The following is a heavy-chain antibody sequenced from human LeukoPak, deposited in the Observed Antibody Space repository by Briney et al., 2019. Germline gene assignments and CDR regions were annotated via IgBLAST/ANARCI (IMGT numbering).Heavy chain of an antibody. V-gene: IGHV3-23*01. J-gene: IGHJ4*02. CDR1: GFTFSSYA. CDR2: ISGSGGST. D-gene: IGHD3-10*01. Sequence: GGSLRLSCAASGFTFSSYAMSWVRQAPGKGLEWVSAISGSGGSTYYADSVKGRFTISRDDSKNTLYLQMNSLRAEDTAVYYCAKAGGDSTYYFDYWGQGTLVTVSS. CDR3: AKAGGDSTYYFDY.